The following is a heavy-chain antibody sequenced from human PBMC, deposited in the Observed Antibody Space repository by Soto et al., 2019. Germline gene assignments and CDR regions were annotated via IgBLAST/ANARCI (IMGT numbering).Heavy chain of an antibody. D-gene: IGHD6-13*01. CDR2: IIPIFGTA. CDR3: ARDTCWQQLVTCRMDV. J-gene: IGHJ6*02. CDR1: GGTFSSYA. V-gene: IGHV1-69*01. Sequence: QVQLVQSGAEVKKPGSSVKVSCKASGGTFSSYAISWVRQAPGQGLEWMGGIIPIFGTANYAQKIQGRVTITADESTSTAYMELSSLRSEDTAVYYCARDTCWQQLVTCRMDVWGQGTTVTVSS.